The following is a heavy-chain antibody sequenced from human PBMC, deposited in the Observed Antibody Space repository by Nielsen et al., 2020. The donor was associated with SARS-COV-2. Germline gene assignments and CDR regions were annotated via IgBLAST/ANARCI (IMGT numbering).Heavy chain of an antibody. V-gene: IGHV3-48*03. CDR3: ATQADGYKSPYDY. J-gene: IGHJ4*02. CDR1: GIGFSSYE. Sequence: GESLKISCAASGIGFSSYEMNWVRQAPGKGLEWVSYISPSAGTVYYADSVKGRFTISRDNSKNTLYLQINSLRADDTAVYYCATQADGYKSPYDYWGQGTLVTVSS. D-gene: IGHD3-10*01. CDR2: ISPSAGTV.